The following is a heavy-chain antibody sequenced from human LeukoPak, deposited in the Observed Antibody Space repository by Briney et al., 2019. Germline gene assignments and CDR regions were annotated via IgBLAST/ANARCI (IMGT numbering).Heavy chain of an antibody. V-gene: IGHV5-10-1*01. D-gene: IGHD3-9*01. CDR2: IDPSDSYT. CDR3: ASGAHYDILTGYYADWFDP. CDR1: GYRFTSYW. Sequence: PGESLKISFKGSGYRFTSYWISWVRQMPGKGLGWMGSIDPSDSYTNYSPSFQGHVTISADKSISTAYLQWSSLKASDTAMYYCASGAHYDILTGYYADWFDPWGQGTLVTVSS. J-gene: IGHJ5*02.